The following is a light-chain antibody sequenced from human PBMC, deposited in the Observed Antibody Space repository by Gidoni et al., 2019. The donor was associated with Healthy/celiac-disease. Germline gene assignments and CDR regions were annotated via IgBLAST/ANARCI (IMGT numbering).Light chain of an antibody. CDR1: QSVLYSSNNKNY. CDR3: QQYYSTPT. Sequence: IVMTQSPDSLAVSLGERATINCKSSQSVLYSSNNKNYLAWYQQKPGQPPKRLIYWASTRESGVPDRFSGSGSGTDFTLTISSLQAEDVAVYYCQQYYSTPTFGQXTKVEIK. V-gene: IGKV4-1*01. J-gene: IGKJ1*01. CDR2: WAS.